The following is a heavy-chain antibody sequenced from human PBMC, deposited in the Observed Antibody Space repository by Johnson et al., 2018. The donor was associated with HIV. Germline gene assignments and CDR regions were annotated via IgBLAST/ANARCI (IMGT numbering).Heavy chain of an antibody. D-gene: IGHD2/OR15-2a*01. CDR1: GFTFSDYA. CDR2: ISDDGTNK. Sequence: QVQLVESGGGVVQPGRSLTLSCIGSGFTFSDYAIHWVRQAPGKGLEWVAVISDDGTNKYYADSVKGRFTISRDNSKNTLYLQMNSLRAEDTAVYYCARAEGEYDAFDIWGQGTMVTVSS. CDR3: ARAEGEYDAFDI. J-gene: IGHJ3*02. V-gene: IGHV3-30-3*01.